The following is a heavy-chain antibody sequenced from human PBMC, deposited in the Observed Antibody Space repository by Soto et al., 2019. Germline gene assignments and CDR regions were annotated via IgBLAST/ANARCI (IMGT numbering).Heavy chain of an antibody. CDR2: ISGSGGST. V-gene: IGHV3-23*01. J-gene: IGHJ4*02. CDR3: ATPGPQARYCSGGNCFDSYFDY. CDR1: GFTFSSYA. D-gene: IGHD2-15*01. Sequence: GGSLRLSCAASGFTFSSYAMSWVRQAPGKGLEWVSAISGSGGSTYYADSVKGRFTISRDNSKNTLYLQMSSLRAEDTAVYYCATPGPQARYCSGGNCFDSYFDYWGQGTLVTVSS.